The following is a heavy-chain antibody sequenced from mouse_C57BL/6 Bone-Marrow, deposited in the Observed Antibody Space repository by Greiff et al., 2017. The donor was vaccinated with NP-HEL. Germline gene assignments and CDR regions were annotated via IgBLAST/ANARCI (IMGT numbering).Heavy chain of an antibody. CDR2: IDPENGDT. Sequence: EVKLEESGAELVRPGASVKLSCTASGFNIKDDHMHWVKQRPEQGLEWIGWIDPENGDTEYASKFQGKDTITADTSSNTAYLQLSSLASEDTAVYYCTTGGIYYGNFWGQGTLVTVSA. V-gene: IGHV14-4*01. J-gene: IGHJ3*01. CDR1: GFNIKDDH. CDR3: TTGGIYYGNF. D-gene: IGHD2-1*01.